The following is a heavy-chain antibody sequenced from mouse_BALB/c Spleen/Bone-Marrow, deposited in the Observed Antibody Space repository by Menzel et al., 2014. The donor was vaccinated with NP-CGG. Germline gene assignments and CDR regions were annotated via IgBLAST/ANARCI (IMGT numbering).Heavy chain of an antibody. CDR3: ARYYGSSYDY. V-gene: IGHV5-9-3*01. Sequence: EVQVVESGGGLVKPGGSLKLSCAASGFTFGSYAMSWVRQTPEKRLEWVATISSGGNYTYYPDSVKGRFTISRDNAKNTLYLQMSSLRSEDTAMYYCARYYGSSYDYWGQGTTLTVSS. CDR2: ISSGGNYT. D-gene: IGHD1-1*01. J-gene: IGHJ2*01. CDR1: GFTFGSYA.